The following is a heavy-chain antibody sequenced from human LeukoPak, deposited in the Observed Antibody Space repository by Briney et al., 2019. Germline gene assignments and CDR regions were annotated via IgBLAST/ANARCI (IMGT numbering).Heavy chain of an antibody. V-gene: IGHV3-33*01. CDR1: GFTFSSFA. D-gene: IGHD1-26*01. CDR2: IWYDGSKR. Sequence: GSSLRLSCAASGFTFSSFAMHWVRQAPGKGLEWVAVIWYDGSKRYYADSVKGRFTISRDSSKNTLFLQMSNLRADDTAVYYCARDRSMYSGSSLYYWGQRTLVTVSS. CDR3: ARDRSMYSGSSLYY. J-gene: IGHJ4*02.